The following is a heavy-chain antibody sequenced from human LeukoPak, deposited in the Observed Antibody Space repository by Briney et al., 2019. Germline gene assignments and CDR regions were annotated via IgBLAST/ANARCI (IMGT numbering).Heavy chain of an antibody. Sequence: GGSLRLSCAASGFTVRSNYMGCVRQAPGKGLEWGSVLYSGGSTYYADSVKGRFTISRDNSKNTLYLQMNSLRAEDTAVYYCARAPYDFWSGGTDAFDIWGQGTMVTVSS. CDR3: ARAPYDFWSGGTDAFDI. D-gene: IGHD3-3*01. CDR1: GFTVRSNY. V-gene: IGHV3-66*01. CDR2: LYSGGST. J-gene: IGHJ3*02.